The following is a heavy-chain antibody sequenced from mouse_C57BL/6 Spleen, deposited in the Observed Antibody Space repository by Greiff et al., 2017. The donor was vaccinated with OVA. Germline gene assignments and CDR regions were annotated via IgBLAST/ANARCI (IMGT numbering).Heavy chain of an antibody. V-gene: IGHV1-54*01. J-gene: IGHJ2*01. CDR1: GYAFTNYL. D-gene: IGHD2-3*01. Sequence: QVHVKQSGAELVRPGTSVKVSCKASGYAFTNYLIEWVKQRPGQGLEWIGEINPGSGGTNYNEKFKGKATLTADKSSSTAYMQLSSLTSEDSAVYFCARVGGYYGYWGQGTTLTVSS. CDR3: ARVGGYYGY. CDR2: INPGSGGT.